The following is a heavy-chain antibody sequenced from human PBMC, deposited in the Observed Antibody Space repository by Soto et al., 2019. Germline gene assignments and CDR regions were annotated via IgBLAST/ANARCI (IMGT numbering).Heavy chain of an antibody. J-gene: IGHJ3*02. V-gene: IGHV1-18*01. CDR3: ARDHDSSGYYHAFDI. Sequence: SVKVSCKASGYTFTSYGISWVRQAPGQGLEWMGWISAYNGNTNYAQKLQGRVTMTTDTSTSTAYMELRSLRSDDTAVYYCARDHDSSGYYHAFDIWGQGTMVTVSS. CDR1: GYTFTSYG. D-gene: IGHD3-22*01. CDR2: ISAYNGNT.